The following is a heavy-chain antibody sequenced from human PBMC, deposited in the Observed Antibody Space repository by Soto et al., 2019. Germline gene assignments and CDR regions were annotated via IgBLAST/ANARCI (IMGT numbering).Heavy chain of an antibody. Sequence: QMQLVESGGGVVQPGGSLRLSCAVSGFSFSSFGMHWVRQAPGKGLEWVAFIRDDGIKIFYGDAVKGRFTISRDNSDNTLALQMSSLGVDDTGVYFCARQSVRYGMDVWGQGTTVTVSS. J-gene: IGHJ6*02. CDR1: GFSFSSFG. CDR2: IRDDGIKI. CDR3: ARQSVRYGMDV. V-gene: IGHV3-30*02.